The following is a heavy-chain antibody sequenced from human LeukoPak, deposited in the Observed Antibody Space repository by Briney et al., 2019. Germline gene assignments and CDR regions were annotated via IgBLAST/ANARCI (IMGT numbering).Heavy chain of an antibody. V-gene: IGHV3-21*01. CDR2: ISSSSSYI. CDR1: GFTFSSYS. CDR3: ARDTYYYDSSGPTIDY. D-gene: IGHD3-22*01. J-gene: IGHJ4*02. Sequence: AGGSLRLSCAASGFTFSSYSMNWVRQAPGKGLEWVSSISSSSSYIYYADSVKGRFTISRDNAKNSLYLQMNSLRAEDTAVYYCARDTYYYDSSGPTIDYWGQGTLVTVSS.